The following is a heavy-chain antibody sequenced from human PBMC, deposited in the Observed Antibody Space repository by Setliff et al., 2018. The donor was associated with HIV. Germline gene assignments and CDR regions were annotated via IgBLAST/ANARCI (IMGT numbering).Heavy chain of an antibody. CDR2: IYYSGST. V-gene: IGHV4-39*07. CDR1: GGSISSSNYY. D-gene: IGHD3-22*01. Sequence: SETLSLTCTVSGGSISSSNYYWGWIRQPPGKGLEWIGSIYYSGSTDYNPSLKSRVTITIDMSKNQFSLKLRSLTAADTAVYYCAREADYDPYYFDYWGQGTLVTVSS. J-gene: IGHJ4*02. CDR3: AREADYDPYYFDY.